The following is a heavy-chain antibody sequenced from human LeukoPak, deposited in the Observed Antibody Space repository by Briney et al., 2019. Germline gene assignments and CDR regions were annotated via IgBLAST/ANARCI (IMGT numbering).Heavy chain of an antibody. V-gene: IGHV3-23*01. CDR2: ISGTGGRT. CDR1: GFTFSNYA. CDR3: AKGLHGGVGYGVDV. Sequence: PGGSLRLSCTASGFTFSNYAMIWVRQAPGKGLEWVSSISGTGGRTYSADSVKGRFTISRDNSKNTLYLQMKNLRVEHTAVYYCAKGLHGGVGYGVDVWGQGTTVSVSS. D-gene: IGHD3-16*01. J-gene: IGHJ6*02.